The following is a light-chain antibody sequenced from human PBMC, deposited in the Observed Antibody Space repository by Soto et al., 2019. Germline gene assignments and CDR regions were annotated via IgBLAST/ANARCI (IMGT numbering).Light chain of an antibody. J-gene: IGKJ4*01. V-gene: IGKV3-11*01. CDR2: DVS. Sequence: EIVLTQSPATLSLSPGERATLSCRASQSISSHLAWYQPKPGQAPRLLMYDVSNRATDIPARFSGSGSGTDFTLTISSLEPEDFAVYYCQQRPNWPLTFGGGTKVEIK. CDR3: QQRPNWPLT. CDR1: QSISSH.